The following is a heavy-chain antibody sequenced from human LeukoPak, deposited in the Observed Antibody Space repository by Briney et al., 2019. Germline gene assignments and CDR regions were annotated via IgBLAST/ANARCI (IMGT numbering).Heavy chain of an antibody. D-gene: IGHD3-22*01. J-gene: IGHJ6*03. CDR3: ARVHYDSSGYSSYYYYYMDV. V-gene: IGHV1-18*01. Sequence: ASVKVSCKASGYTFTSYGISWVRQAPGQGLEWMGWISAYNGNTNYAQKLQGRVTISTDTSTSTAYMEVRRLRYDDTAVYYCARVHYDSSGYSSYYYYYMDVWGKGTTVTVSS. CDR2: ISAYNGNT. CDR1: GYTFTSYG.